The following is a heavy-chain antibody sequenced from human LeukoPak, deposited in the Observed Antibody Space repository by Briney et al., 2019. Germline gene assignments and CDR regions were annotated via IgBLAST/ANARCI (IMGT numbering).Heavy chain of an antibody. V-gene: IGHV3-48*04. J-gene: IGHJ4*02. Sequence: PGGSLRRACGASGFNFSSYSMNWVRQAPGKGLEWVSYISSGSTTIYYADSVKGRFTISRDNAKNSLYLQMNSLRAEDTAVYYCARDTTTVNGGGFDYWGQGTLVTVSS. CDR2: ISSGSTTI. CDR3: ARDTTTVNGGGFDY. D-gene: IGHD4-17*01. CDR1: GFNFSSYS.